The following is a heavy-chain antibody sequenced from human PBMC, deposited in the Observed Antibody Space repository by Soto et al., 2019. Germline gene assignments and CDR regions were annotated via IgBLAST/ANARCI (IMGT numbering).Heavy chain of an antibody. D-gene: IGHD3-10*02. CDR1: GFTFNNYA. J-gene: IGHJ4*02. CDR3: AAYVVAPDY. V-gene: IGHV3-23*01. CDR2: ITGSGTRT. Sequence: EVQLLESGGGLVQPGGSLRLSCAASGFTFNNYALSWVRQAPGKGLEWVSGITGSGTRTYYADSVKGEFTMSRDNSKNTVYLQMNSLAYDDTAVYYCAAYVVAPDYWGQGTLVTVSS.